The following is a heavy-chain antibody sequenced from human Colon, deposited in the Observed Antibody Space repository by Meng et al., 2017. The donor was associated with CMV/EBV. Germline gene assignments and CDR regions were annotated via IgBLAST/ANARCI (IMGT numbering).Heavy chain of an antibody. CDR2: MNPYNGNT. CDR1: GYTFTSYE. V-gene: IGHV1-8*01. D-gene: IGHD6-19*01. Sequence: VQQVQSGAEVKRPGASVKISCKASGYTFTSYEITWVRQAPGQGLEWMGYMNPYNGNTGYVQKFQGRVTMTRDTSISTAYMELSSLRSDDTAVYYCTRGQFFSDYWGQGTLVTVSS. J-gene: IGHJ4*02. CDR3: TRGQFFSDY.